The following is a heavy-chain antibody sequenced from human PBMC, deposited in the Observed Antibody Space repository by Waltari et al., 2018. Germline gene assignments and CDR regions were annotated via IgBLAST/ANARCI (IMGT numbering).Heavy chain of an antibody. J-gene: IGHJ6*02. CDR2: INAGNGNT. Sequence: HVQLVQSGAEVKTPGPSVEVSCKASGYTFTSYPMHWLRQAPAQRLEWMGWINAGNGNTKYTQKFQGRVTITRDTSASTAYMELSSLRSEDTAVYYCARVVATTTGSLYYGMDVWGQGTTVTVSS. D-gene: IGHD5-12*01. CDR1: GYTFTSYP. V-gene: IGHV1-3*01. CDR3: ARVVATTTGSLYYGMDV.